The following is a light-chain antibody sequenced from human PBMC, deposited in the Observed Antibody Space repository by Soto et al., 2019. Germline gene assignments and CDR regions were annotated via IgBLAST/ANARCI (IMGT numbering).Light chain of an antibody. CDR1: QSISDR. Sequence: DIHMTQSPSTLSASVGDRVPITCRASQSISDRLAWYQRKPGKAPKLLIFDASSLESGVPSRFSGSGSGTEFTLTISSLQPDDLATYYSQHDSTVWAFGQGTKVDVK. CDR2: DAS. CDR3: QHDSTVWA. V-gene: IGKV1-5*01. J-gene: IGKJ1*01.